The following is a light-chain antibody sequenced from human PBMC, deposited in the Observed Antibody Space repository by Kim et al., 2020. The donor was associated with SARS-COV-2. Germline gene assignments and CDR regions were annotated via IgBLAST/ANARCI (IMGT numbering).Light chain of an antibody. CDR1: QSVSGD. V-gene: IGKV3-15*01. J-gene: IGKJ2*01. CDR2: GAS. CDR3: QQYYNWPPYT. Sequence: EIVMTQSPATLSVSPGERASLSCRASQSVSGDLAWYQQKPGQAPRLLIYGASARATGVPARFSGSGSGTEFTLTISSLQSEDFAIYYCQQYYNWPPYTFGQGTKLEIK.